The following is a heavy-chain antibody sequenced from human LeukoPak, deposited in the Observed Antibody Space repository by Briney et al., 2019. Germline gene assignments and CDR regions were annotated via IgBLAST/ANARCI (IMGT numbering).Heavy chain of an antibody. D-gene: IGHD2-2*01. CDR1: GYTFTGYY. Sequence: GASVTVSCKASGYTFTGYYMHWVRQAPGQGLEWMGWINYNSSGTNYAHKFQDRVTMPMDNPIQKPYVEPNRLTAGDTAVYYCARNNCSSTSCYFPGALGDWGQGTLVSVSS. V-gene: IGHV1-2*02. CDR2: INYNSSGT. CDR3: ARNNCSSTSCYFPGALGD. J-gene: IGHJ4*02.